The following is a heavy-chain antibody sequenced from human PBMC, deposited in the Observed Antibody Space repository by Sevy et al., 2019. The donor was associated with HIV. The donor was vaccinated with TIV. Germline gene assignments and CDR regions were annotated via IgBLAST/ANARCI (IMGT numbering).Heavy chain of an antibody. CDR3: ARASKVLLWFGEDNWFDP. D-gene: IGHD3-10*01. CDR2: IKQDGSEK. Sequence: GGSLRLSCAASGFTFSSYWMSWVRQAPGKGLERVANIKQDGSEKYYVDSVKGRFTISRDNAKNSLYLQMNSLRAEDTAVYYCARASKVLLWFGEDNWFDPWCQGTLVTVSS. J-gene: IGHJ5*02. V-gene: IGHV3-7*01. CDR1: GFTFSSYW.